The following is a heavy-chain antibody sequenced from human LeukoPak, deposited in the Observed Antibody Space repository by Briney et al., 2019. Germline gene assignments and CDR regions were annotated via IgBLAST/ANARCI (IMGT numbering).Heavy chain of an antibody. CDR1: GFTVSSNY. CDR3: ARGSQDSGSYYLGY. J-gene: IGHJ4*02. D-gene: IGHD3-10*01. CDR2: IYSGGST. Sequence: GGSLRLSCAASGFTVSSNYMSWVRQAPGKGLEGVSVIYSGGSTYYADSVKGRFTISRDSSKNTLYLQTDNLRAEDTAVYYCARGSQDSGSYYLGYWGQGTLVTVSS. V-gene: IGHV3-53*01.